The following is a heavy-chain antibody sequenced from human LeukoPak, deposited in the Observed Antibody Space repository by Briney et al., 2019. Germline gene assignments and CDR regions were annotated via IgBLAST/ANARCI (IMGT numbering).Heavy chain of an antibody. D-gene: IGHD3-16*01. V-gene: IGHV3-48*01. CDR1: GFTFSSCS. J-gene: IGHJ4*02. CDR2: ISSSSSTI. CDR3: AKGLITSFDY. Sequence: PGGSLRLSCAASGFTFSSCSMNWVRQAPGKGLEWVSYISSSSSTIYYADSVKGRFTISRDNSKNTLYLQMNSLRAEDTAVYYCAKGLITSFDYWGQGTLVTVSS.